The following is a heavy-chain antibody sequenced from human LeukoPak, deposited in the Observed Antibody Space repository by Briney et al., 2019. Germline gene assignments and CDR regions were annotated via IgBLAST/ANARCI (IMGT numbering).Heavy chain of an antibody. J-gene: IGHJ4*02. Sequence: GGSLRLSCAASGFTFSNYWMSWVRQAPGKGLEFMANIKEAGSEKYYVDPVKGRFTISRDNDKNLVHLQMNSLRAEDTAVYYCARGGGMRSWYDFDYWGQGTLVTVSS. CDR2: IKEAGSEK. CDR3: ARGGGMRSWYDFDY. V-gene: IGHV3-7*04. D-gene: IGHD6-13*01. CDR1: GFTFSNYW.